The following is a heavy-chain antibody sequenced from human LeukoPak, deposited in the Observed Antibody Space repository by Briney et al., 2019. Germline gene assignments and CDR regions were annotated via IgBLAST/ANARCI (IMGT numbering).Heavy chain of an antibody. CDR3: ARNFDMKGFDP. Sequence: ASVKVSCKASGYTFTGYYMNWVRQAPGQGLEWMGWINSDSGFTEYAQKFQGRVTMTRDTSITTVYMDLTRLTSDDTAVYYCARNFDMKGFDPWGQGTLVTVSS. V-gene: IGHV1-2*02. D-gene: IGHD3-9*01. CDR2: INSDSGFT. J-gene: IGHJ5*02. CDR1: GYTFTGYY.